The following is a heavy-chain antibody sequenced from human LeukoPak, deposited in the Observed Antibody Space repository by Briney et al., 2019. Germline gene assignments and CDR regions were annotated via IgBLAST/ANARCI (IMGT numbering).Heavy chain of an antibody. J-gene: IGHJ1*01. CDR2: IYYSGST. Sequence: KASETLSLTCTVSGGSMSGYFWSWIRQPPGKGLEWIGYIYYSGSTNYNPSLKSRVTISVDTSKNQFSLKLSSVTAADTAVYYCARSITSSWYGDFQHWGQGTLVTVSP. V-gene: IGHV4-59*01. D-gene: IGHD6-13*01. CDR1: GGSMSGYF. CDR3: ARSITSSWYGDFQH.